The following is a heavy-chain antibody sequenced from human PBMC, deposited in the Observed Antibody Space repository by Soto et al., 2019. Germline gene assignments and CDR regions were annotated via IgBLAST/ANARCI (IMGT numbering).Heavy chain of an antibody. CDR1: GGSISSYY. J-gene: IGHJ6*03. CDR3: SRQIIHCTNGVCPYYYYVDV. V-gene: IGHV4-59*01. CDR2: IYYSGST. Sequence: PSETLSLTCTVSGGSISSYYWSWIRQPPGKGLEWIGYIYYSGSTNYNPSLKSRVTISVDTSKNQFSLKLSSVTAADTAVYYFSRQIIHCTNGVCPYYYYVDVWGKGTTVTVSS. D-gene: IGHD2-8*01.